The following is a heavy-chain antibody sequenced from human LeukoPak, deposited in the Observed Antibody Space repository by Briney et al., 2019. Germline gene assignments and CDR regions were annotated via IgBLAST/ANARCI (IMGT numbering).Heavy chain of an antibody. V-gene: IGHV1-8*01. D-gene: IGHD3-3*01. CDR1: GYTFTSYD. CDR2: MNPNRGNT. Sequence: ASVKVSCKASGYTFTSYDINWVRQATGQGLEWMGWMNPNRGNTGYAQKFQCRVTMTRNTSISTAYMELSSLRAEDTAVYYCARGEWNYDFWSGYWEFDYWGQGTLVTVSS. J-gene: IGHJ4*02. CDR3: ARGEWNYDFWSGYWEFDY.